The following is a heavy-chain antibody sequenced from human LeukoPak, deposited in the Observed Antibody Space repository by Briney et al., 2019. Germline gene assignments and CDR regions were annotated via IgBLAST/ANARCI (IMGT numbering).Heavy chain of an antibody. CDR2: IFPGDSDT. Sequence: GESLKISCKGSGYSFTSYWIGWVRQKPGKGLEWMGIIFPGDSDTRYSPSFQGQVTISADKSISTAYLQWSSLKASDTAMYYCARRLTYNSRAYYCLDYWGQGTLVTVSS. CDR3: ARRLTYNSRAYYCLDY. D-gene: IGHD3-22*01. J-gene: IGHJ4*02. CDR1: GYSFTSYW. V-gene: IGHV5-51*01.